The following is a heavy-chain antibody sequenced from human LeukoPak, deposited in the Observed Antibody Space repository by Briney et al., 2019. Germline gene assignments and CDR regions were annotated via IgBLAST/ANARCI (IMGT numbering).Heavy chain of an antibody. J-gene: IGHJ3*02. CDR2: ISGSGGST. D-gene: IGHD3-22*01. CDR1: GFTFSNYA. V-gene: IGHV3-23*01. Sequence: GGSLRLSXAASGFTFSNYAMSWVRQAPGKGLEWVSTISGSGGSTYYADSVKGRFTISRDNSKNTLYLQMNSLRAEDTAVYYCAKDGAMIVVVIGRNAFDIWGQGTMVTVSS. CDR3: AKDGAMIVVVIGRNAFDI.